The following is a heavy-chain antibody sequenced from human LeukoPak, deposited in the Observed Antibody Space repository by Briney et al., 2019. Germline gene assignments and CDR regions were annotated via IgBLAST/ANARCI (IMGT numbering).Heavy chain of an antibody. V-gene: IGHV3-64*01. CDR2: VNGGNGGST. J-gene: IGHJ4*02. D-gene: IGHD4-23*01. Sequence: GGSLRLSCAASGFTFSSYAMHWVRQTPGKGLEYVSAVNGGNGGSTYYANLVKGRFTISRDNSKNTLYLQMGSLRGEDMAVYYCARASTTVITRGHFDYWGQGTLVTVSS. CDR1: GFTFSSYA. CDR3: ARASTTVITRGHFDY.